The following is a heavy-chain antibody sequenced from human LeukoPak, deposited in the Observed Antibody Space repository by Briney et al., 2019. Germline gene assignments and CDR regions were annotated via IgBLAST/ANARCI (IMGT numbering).Heavy chain of an antibody. CDR1: GYTFTGYY. V-gene: IGHV1-2*02. D-gene: IGHD6-19*01. J-gene: IGHJ4*02. CDR2: INPNSGGT. Sequence: GASVKVSCKASGYTFTGYYMHWVRQAPGQGLEWMGWINPNSGGTNYAQKFQGRVTMTRDTSISTAYMELSRLRSDDTAVYYCARDMELGYSSGWYENYWGQGSLVTVRS. CDR3: ARDMELGYSSGWYENY.